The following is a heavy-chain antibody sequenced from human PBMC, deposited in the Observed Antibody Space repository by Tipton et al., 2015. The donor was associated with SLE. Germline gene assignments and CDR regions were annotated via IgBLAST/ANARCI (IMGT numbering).Heavy chain of an antibody. Sequence: QLVQSGAEVKKPGESLRISCQASGYTYTDYWIGWVRQMPGRGLEWMGITHPGESETRYSPSFQGQVTISVDTSISTVYLQWSSLKASDTAMYYCARLGGYCSGGSCYYFYYMDVWGKGTTVTVSS. D-gene: IGHD2-15*01. V-gene: IGHV5-51*03. CDR3: ARLGGYCSGGSCYYFYYMDV. CDR1: GYTYTDYW. J-gene: IGHJ6*03. CDR2: THPGESET.